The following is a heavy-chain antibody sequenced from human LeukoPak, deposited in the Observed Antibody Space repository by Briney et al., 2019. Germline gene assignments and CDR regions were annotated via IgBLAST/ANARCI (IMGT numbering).Heavy chain of an antibody. CDR2: IWYDGSNK. CDR3: ARDQPRIAVAGHLGY. D-gene: IGHD6-19*01. CDR1: GFTFSSYG. J-gene: IGHJ4*02. V-gene: IGHV3-33*01. Sequence: TGGSLRLSCAASGFTFSSYGMHWVRQAPGKGLEWVAVIWYDGSNKYYADSVKGRFTISRDNSKNTLYLQMNSLRAEDTAVYYCARDQPRIAVAGHLGYWGQGTLVTVSS.